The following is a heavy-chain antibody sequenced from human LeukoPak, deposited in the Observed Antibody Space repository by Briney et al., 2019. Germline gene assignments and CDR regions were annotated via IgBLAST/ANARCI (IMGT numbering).Heavy chain of an antibody. CDR2: ISSTSSTI. Sequence: GGSLRLSCAASGFTFANYNFNWVRQAPGKGLEWVSYISSTSSTIYYADSIKGRFTISRDNAKNSLYLQMNSLRAEDTAVYYCARDPPHGMDVWGQGTTVTVSS. CDR1: GFTFANYN. CDR3: ARDPPHGMDV. J-gene: IGHJ6*02. V-gene: IGHV3-48*01.